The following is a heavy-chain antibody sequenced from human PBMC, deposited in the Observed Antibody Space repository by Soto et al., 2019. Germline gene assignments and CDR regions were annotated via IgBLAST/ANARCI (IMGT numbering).Heavy chain of an antibody. Sequence: SVKGSCKASGGTFSSYAISWVRQAPGQGLEWMGGIIPIFGTANYAQKFQGRVTITADESTSTAYMELSSLRSEDTAVYYCARLGYCSSTSCYGSLDYWGQGTLVTVSS. V-gene: IGHV1-69*01. CDR2: IIPIFGTA. CDR3: ARLGYCSSTSCYGSLDY. D-gene: IGHD2-2*01. J-gene: IGHJ4*02. CDR1: GGTFSSYA.